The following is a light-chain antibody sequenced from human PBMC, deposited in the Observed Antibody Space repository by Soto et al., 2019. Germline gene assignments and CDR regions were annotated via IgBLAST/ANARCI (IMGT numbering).Light chain of an antibody. Sequence: QSVLTQPASVSGSPGQSITISCTGTSSDVGGYNYVSWYQQHPGKAPKLMIYDVSNRPSGVSNRFSGSKSGNTASLTISGLQAEDEADYNCSSYTSSSTPYVFGPGTKVTVL. CDR3: SSYTSSSTPYV. V-gene: IGLV2-14*01. J-gene: IGLJ1*01. CDR2: DVS. CDR1: SSDVGGYNY.